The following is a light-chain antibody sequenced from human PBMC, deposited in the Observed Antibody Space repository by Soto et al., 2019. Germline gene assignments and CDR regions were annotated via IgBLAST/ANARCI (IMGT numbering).Light chain of an antibody. CDR2: EVS. Sequence: QSALTQPASVSGSPGQSITISCTGTRNDIGDYSFVSWYQQHPGKVPKLLIYEVSKRPSGVPDRFSASKSGNTASLTVSGLQGEDEADYYCMSYVGGNSVAFGGGTKLTVL. CDR1: RNDIGDYSF. CDR3: MSYVGGNSVA. J-gene: IGLJ2*01. V-gene: IGLV2-8*01.